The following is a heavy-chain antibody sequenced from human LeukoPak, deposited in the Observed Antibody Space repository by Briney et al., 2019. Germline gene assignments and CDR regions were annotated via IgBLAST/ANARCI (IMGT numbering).Heavy chain of an antibody. D-gene: IGHD3-22*01. CDR1: GFSFSSCG. J-gene: IGHJ4*02. V-gene: IGHV3-30*18. Sequence: QPGGSLRLSCAASGFSFSSCGMHWVRQTPDKGLEWVAAIAKDGTDIHYVDSVKGRFTISRDNSRNTLYLQMFSLSTEDTAVYYCVKAGYYDSSGYYYYLDYWGQGTLVSVSS. CDR2: IAKDGTDI. CDR3: VKAGYYDSSGYYYYLDY.